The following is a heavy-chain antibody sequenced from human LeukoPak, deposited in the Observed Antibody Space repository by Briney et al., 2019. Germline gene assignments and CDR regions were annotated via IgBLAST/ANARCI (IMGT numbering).Heavy chain of an antibody. D-gene: IGHD6-25*01. CDR2: INSDGSST. V-gene: IGHV3-74*01. CDR1: GFTFSSYW. J-gene: IGHJ3*02. CDR3: AREAVFSPYDAFDI. Sequence: PGGSLRLSCAASGFTFSSYWMHWVRQAPGKGLVWVSRINSDGSSTSYADSVKGRFTISRDNAKSTLYLQMNSLRAEDTAVYYCAREAVFSPYDAFDIWGQGTMVTVSS.